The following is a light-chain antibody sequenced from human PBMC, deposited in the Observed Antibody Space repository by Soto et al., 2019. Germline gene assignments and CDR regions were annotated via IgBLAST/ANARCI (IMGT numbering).Light chain of an antibody. Sequence: MTQTTYTLSAFVGDRGTITFLASQSISSWLAWYQQKPGKAPKLLIYKASSLESGVPSRFSGSGSGTEFTLTISSLQPDDFATYYCQQYYTYPWTFGQGTKVDIK. CDR3: QQYYTYPWT. CDR1: QSISSW. J-gene: IGKJ1*01. CDR2: KAS. V-gene: IGKV1-5*03.